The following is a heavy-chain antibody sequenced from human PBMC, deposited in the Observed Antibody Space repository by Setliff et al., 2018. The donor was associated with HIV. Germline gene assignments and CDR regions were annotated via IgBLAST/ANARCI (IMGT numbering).Heavy chain of an antibody. CDR3: ARGVGSSWFGN. CDR1: GYTFTNYA. V-gene: IGHV1-3*03. J-gene: IGHJ4*02. D-gene: IGHD6-13*01. Sequence: ASVKVSCKASGYTFTNYAMNWVRQAPGQGLEWMGWININTGNPTYSQESQGRVTFTRDTSATTAYMELSSLISEDTAVYYCARGVGSSWFGNWGQGTLVTVSS. CDR2: ININTGNP.